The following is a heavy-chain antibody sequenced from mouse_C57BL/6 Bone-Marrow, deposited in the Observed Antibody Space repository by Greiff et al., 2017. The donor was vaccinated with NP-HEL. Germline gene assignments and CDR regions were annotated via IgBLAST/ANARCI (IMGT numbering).Heavy chain of an antibody. V-gene: IGHV1-63*01. J-gene: IGHJ3*01. CDR1: GYTFTNYW. Sequence: VQLQQSGAELVRPGTSVKMSCKASGYTFTNYWIGWVKQRPGHGLEWIGDIYPGGGYTNYNEKFKGKAPLTADKSSSTAYMQFSSLTSEDSAIYYCATHDGYYRAWCGYWGQGTLVTVSA. CDR2: IYPGGGYT. D-gene: IGHD2-3*01. CDR3: ATHDGYYRAWCGY.